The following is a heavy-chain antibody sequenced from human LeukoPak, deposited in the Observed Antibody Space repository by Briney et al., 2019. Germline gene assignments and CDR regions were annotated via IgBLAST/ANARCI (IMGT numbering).Heavy chain of an antibody. CDR1: GGTFSSSA. CDR3: ARDRPLVGSRWSFDY. D-gene: IGHD6-13*01. J-gene: IGHJ4*02. V-gene: IGHV1-69*13. Sequence: GASVKVSCKASGGTFSSSALSWVRQAPGQGLEWMGDIIPMFGTANYAHKFQGRVTITADESTSTAYMEMSSLRSEDTAVYYCARDRPLVGSRWSFDYWGQGTLVTVSS. CDR2: IIPMFGTA.